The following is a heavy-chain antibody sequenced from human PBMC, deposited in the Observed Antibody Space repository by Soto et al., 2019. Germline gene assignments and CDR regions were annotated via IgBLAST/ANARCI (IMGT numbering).Heavy chain of an antibody. V-gene: IGHV3-33*08. Sequence: VRLVESGGGVVQPGRSLRLSFAASGFTFRNFGFHWVRPAPGKGLEWVALVWYDGTNKYYAESLKGRVSITRDNSMNTLYMEMKSLRAEDTAVYYCARDGYIEEGPAPKHCAMDVWGQGTTVTVSS. CDR1: GFTFRNFG. CDR2: VWYDGTNK. D-gene: IGHD6-13*01. CDR3: ARDGYIEEGPAPKHCAMDV. J-gene: IGHJ6*02.